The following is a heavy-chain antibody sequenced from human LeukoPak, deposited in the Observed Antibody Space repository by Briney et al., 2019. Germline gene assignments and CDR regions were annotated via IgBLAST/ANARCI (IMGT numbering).Heavy chain of an antibody. J-gene: IGHJ6*04. Sequence: PGRSLRLSCAASGFTFSSYAMHWVRQAPGKGLEWVAVISYDGSNKYYADSVKGRFTISRDNSKNTLYLQMNSLRAEDTAVYYRARDRGGGSSWYYYYGMDVWGKGTTVTVSS. D-gene: IGHD2-15*01. CDR3: ARDRGGGSSWYYYYGMDV. CDR2: ISYDGSNK. V-gene: IGHV3-30*04. CDR1: GFTFSSYA.